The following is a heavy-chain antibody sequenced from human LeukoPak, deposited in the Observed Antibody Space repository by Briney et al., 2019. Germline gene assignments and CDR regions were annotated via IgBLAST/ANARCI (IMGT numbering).Heavy chain of an antibody. D-gene: IGHD6-19*01. J-gene: IGHJ4*02. V-gene: IGHV3-23*01. CDR1: GFTFDDYA. CDR3: ANAKYYSSGWSLYYFNY. Sequence: GGSLRLSCAASGFTFDDYAMHWVRQAPGKGLEWVSTISGRDVSTDYADSVKGRFTISRDNSKNTLYLQMNSLRAEDTAVYYCANAKYYSSGWSLYYFNYWGQGTLVTVSS. CDR2: ISGRDVST.